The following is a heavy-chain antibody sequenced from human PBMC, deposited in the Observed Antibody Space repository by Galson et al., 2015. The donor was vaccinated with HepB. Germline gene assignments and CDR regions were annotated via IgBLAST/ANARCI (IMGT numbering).Heavy chain of an antibody. D-gene: IGHD3-10*01. CDR1: GYTSTNYG. J-gene: IGHJ1*01. CDR3: ARGAYYGSGRSAEYFQY. CDR2: VNTYNGDT. Sequence: SVKVSCKASGYTSTNYGIGWVRQAPGQGLEWMGWVNTYNGDTTYAQKLQGRVFMTRDTSTGTAYMELRSLKFDDTAVYYCARGAYYGSGRSAEYFQYWGQGTLVTVSS. V-gene: IGHV1-18*01.